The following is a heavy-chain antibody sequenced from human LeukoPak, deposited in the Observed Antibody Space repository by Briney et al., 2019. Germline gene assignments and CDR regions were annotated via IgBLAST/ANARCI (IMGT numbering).Heavy chain of an antibody. CDR1: GFTFSSYA. V-gene: IGHV3-30*01. J-gene: IGHJ6*03. Sequence: PGGSLRLSCAASGFTFSSYAMPWVRQAPGKGLEWVAVISYDGSNKYYADSVKGRFTISRDNSKNTLYLQMNSLRAEDTAVYYCARDPAYSYGLYYYYYMDVWGKGTTVTVSS. CDR2: ISYDGSNK. D-gene: IGHD5-18*01. CDR3: ARDPAYSYGLYYYYYMDV.